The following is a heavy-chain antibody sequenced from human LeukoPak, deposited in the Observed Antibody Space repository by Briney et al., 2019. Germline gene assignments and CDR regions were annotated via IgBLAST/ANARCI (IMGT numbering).Heavy chain of an antibody. D-gene: IGHD6-6*01. CDR2: IWYDGSNK. J-gene: IGHJ6*03. CDR3: ARDGYSSSSGRGGYNYYYYMDV. Sequence: HPGGPLRLSCAASGFTFSSYGMLWVRQAPGKGLEGVAVIWYDGSNKYYADSVKDRFTISRDNSKNTLYLQMNSLRAEDTAVYYCARDGYSSSSGRGGYNYYYYMDVWGKGTTVTVSS. CDR1: GFTFSSYG. V-gene: IGHV3-33*01.